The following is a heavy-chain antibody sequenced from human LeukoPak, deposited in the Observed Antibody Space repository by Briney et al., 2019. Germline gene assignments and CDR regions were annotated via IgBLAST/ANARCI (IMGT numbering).Heavy chain of an antibody. D-gene: IGHD6-13*01. J-gene: IGHJ4*02. Sequence: GGSLRLSCTASGFTFGYYAMSWVRQAPGKGLEWVGFIRSKAYGGTTEYAASVKGRFTISRDDSKSIAYLQMNSPKTEDTAVYYCTRAGGGSSWFPAFFAYWGQGTLVTVSS. V-gene: IGHV3-49*04. CDR2: IRSKAYGGTT. CDR3: TRAGGGSSWFPAFFAY. CDR1: GFTFGYYA.